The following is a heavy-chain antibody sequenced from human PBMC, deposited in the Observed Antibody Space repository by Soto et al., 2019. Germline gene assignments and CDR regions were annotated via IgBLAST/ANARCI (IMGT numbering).Heavy chain of an antibody. Sequence: QVQLVESGGDVVQPGRSLRLSCAASGLAFSSYAMHWVRQAPGKGLEWVAVISYNGDTTYYAESVKGRFTISRDNSKNTLYLQMNSLRAEDTAVYYCARDQIPGPPDYCDYWGQGTLVTVSS. CDR3: ARDQIPGPPDYCDY. V-gene: IGHV3-30-3*01. J-gene: IGHJ4*02. CDR1: GLAFSSYA. CDR2: ISYNGDTT.